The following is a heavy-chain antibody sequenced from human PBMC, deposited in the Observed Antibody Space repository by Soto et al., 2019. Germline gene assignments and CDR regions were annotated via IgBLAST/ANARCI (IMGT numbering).Heavy chain of an antibody. CDR1: GFTFSVYW. CDR3: AKDFHKLEHASYFDY. CDR2: INSEGSDA. J-gene: IGHJ4*02. D-gene: IGHD1-1*01. V-gene: IGHV3-74*01. Sequence: SGFTFSVYWMHWVRQGPEKGLMWVSRINSEGSDAVYADSVKGRFTISRDNTKNTLYLQMNSLRAEDTAVYYCAKDFHKLEHASYFDYWGQGTLVTVSS.